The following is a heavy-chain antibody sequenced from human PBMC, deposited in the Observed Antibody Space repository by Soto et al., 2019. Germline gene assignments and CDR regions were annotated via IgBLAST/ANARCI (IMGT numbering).Heavy chain of an antibody. D-gene: IGHD3-3*01. CDR1: GYTFTSYD. J-gene: IGHJ4*02. V-gene: IGHV1-8*02. CDR3: ARGRTGTIFGVVKYYFDH. CDR2: MNPNSGNT. Sequence: GASVKVSCKASGYTFTSYDINCVRQATGQGLGWMGWMNPNSGNTGYAQKFQGRVTMTRNTSISTAYMELSSLRSEDTAVYYCARGRTGTIFGVVKYYFDHWGQGTLVTVSS.